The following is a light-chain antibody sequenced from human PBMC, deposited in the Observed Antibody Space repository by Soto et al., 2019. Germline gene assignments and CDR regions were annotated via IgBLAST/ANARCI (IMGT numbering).Light chain of an antibody. V-gene: IGKV1-39*01. CDR3: QQTYSTPRSA. J-gene: IGKJ1*01. Sequence: DIQMTQSPSSLSASVGDRVTITCRASQSISNYLNWYQQKPGKAPKLLIYAATSLQGGVPSKFSGSGSGTDFTLTISSLEPEDFATYYCQQTYSTPRSAFGQGTKVEIK. CDR1: QSISNY. CDR2: AAT.